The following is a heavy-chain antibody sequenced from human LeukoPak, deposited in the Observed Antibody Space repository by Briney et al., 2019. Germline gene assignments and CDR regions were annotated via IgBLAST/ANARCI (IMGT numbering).Heavy chain of an antibody. CDR1: VYTFTSYG. CDR3: AGSQVTWWCLLSLLVTGDCYLHFDY. J-gene: IGHJ4*02. Sequence: ASVTVSCKASVYTFTSYGISWLRQAAGQGVEWVGWVSAYNGNTNYAQKLQGRVTMTTDTSTSTAYMELRTLAPDDTAVYYCAGSQVTWWCLLSLLVTGDCYLHFDYWGQGALVTVSS. V-gene: IGHV1-18*01. D-gene: IGHD2-21*02. CDR2: VSAYNGNT.